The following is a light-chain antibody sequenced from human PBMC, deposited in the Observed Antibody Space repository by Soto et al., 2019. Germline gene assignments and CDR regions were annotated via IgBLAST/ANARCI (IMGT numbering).Light chain of an antibody. Sequence: EIVLTQSPCTLSLSPGERATLSCRASQSVSSSYLAWYQQKPGQAPRLLIYGASSRATGIPDRLSGSGSGTDFTLTISRLEPEDFAVYYCQQYGSSPQTFGQGTKVDI. CDR1: QSVSSSY. CDR2: GAS. V-gene: IGKV3-20*01. CDR3: QQYGSSPQT. J-gene: IGKJ1*01.